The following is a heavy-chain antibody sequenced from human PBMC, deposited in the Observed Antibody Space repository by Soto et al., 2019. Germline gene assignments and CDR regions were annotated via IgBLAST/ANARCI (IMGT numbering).Heavy chain of an antibody. CDR2: IKSKTDGGTT. CDR3: TTRTNLDIVVVPAASVSDY. D-gene: IGHD2-2*01. CDR1: GFTFSNAW. J-gene: IGHJ4*02. V-gene: IGHV3-15*07. Sequence: GGSLRLSCAASGFTFSNAWMNWVRQAPGKGLEWVGRIKSKTDGGTTDYAATVKGRFTSSREDSKNTLYLQMNSLKTEDTAVYYCTTRTNLDIVVVPAASVSDYWGQGTLVTVSS.